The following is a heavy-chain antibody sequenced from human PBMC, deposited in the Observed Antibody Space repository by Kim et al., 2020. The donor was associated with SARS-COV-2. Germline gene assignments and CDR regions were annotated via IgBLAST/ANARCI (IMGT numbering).Heavy chain of an antibody. CDR1: GGSISSSSYY. J-gene: IGHJ1*01. CDR2: IYYSGST. V-gene: IGHV4-39*01. D-gene: IGHD6-19*01. CDR3: ARLAVAGTGGYFQH. Sequence: SETLSLTCTVSGGSISSSSYYWGWIRQPPGKGLEWIGSIYYSGSTYYNPSLKSRVTISVDTSKNQFSPKLSSVTAADTAVYYCARLAVAGTGGYFQHWGQGTLVTVSS.